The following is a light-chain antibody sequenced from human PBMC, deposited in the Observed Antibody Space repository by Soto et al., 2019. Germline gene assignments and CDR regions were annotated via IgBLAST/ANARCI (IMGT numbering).Light chain of an antibody. Sequence: EILMTQSPVTLSLCPGERATLSCRASHSVSSNLAWYQQKPGQAPSLLIYGAFTRATGIPARFSGTGSGTEFTLTISSLQSEDFALYYCQQYNDWPLTFGQGTKVDIK. CDR2: GAF. CDR1: HSVSSN. V-gene: IGKV3-15*01. CDR3: QQYNDWPLT. J-gene: IGKJ1*01.